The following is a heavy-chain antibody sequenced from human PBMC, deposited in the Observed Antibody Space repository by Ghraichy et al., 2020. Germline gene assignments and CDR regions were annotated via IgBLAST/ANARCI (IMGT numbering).Heavy chain of an antibody. Sequence: LSLTCAASGFTFSSYWMHWVRQAPGKGLVWVSRINSDGSSTSYADSVKGRFTISRDNAKNTLYLQMNSLRAEDTAVYYYARGGQYSSSWFDYWGQGTLVTVSS. V-gene: IGHV3-74*01. CDR3: ARGGQYSSSWFDY. CDR1: GFTFSSYW. J-gene: IGHJ4*02. CDR2: INSDGSST. D-gene: IGHD6-13*01.